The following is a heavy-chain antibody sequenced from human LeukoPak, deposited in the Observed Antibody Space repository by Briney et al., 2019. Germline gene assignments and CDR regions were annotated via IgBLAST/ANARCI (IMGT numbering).Heavy chain of an antibody. D-gene: IGHD3-10*01. Sequence: GGSLRLSCAASGFTFSSYATSWVRQAPGKGLEWVSAISGSGGSTYYADSVKGRFTISRDNSKNTLYLQMNSLRAEDTAVYYCAKVGPSTMARGVPTLAFDYWGQGTLVTVSS. CDR3: AKVGPSTMARGVPTLAFDY. J-gene: IGHJ4*02. V-gene: IGHV3-23*01. CDR1: GFTFSSYA. CDR2: ISGSGGST.